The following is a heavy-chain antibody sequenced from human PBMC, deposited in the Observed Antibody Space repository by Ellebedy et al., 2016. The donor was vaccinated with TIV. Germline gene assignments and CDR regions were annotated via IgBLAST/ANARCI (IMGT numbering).Heavy chain of an antibody. V-gene: IGHV3-7*01. CDR1: GFTFSSSW. Sequence: GESLKISCAASGFTFSSSWMAWVRQAPGKGLEWVATINQGGSETYYVDSVKGRFTISRDNSKNSLYLQMNSLRADDTALYYCASAARGSGAYESCWGQGTLVTVSS. CDR2: INQGGSET. J-gene: IGHJ4*02. D-gene: IGHD5-12*01. CDR3: ASAARGSGAYESC.